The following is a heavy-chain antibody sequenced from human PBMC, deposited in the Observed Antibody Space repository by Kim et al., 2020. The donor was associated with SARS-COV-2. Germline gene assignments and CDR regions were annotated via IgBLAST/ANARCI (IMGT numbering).Heavy chain of an antibody. J-gene: IGHJ6*02. CDR3: AKQVLIFELNTYYVMDL. V-gene: IGHV3-30*18. CDR2: ISYEGSKK. CDR1: GFSFNNYG. D-gene: IGHD3-9*01. Sequence: GGSLRLSCAASGFSFNNYGMHWVRQAPGKGLEWVAFISYEGSKKQYLDSLKGRFTVSRDYSKNTLYLQMNSLTAEDTAVYYCAKQVLIFELNTYYVMDLWGQGTTVTVSS.